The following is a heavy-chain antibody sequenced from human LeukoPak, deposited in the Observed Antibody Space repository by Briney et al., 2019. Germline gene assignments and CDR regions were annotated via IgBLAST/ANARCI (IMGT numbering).Heavy chain of an antibody. J-gene: IGHJ6*03. V-gene: IGHV1-69*13. CDR3: ADSPASNHYYMDV. Sequence: SVNVSCKASVGTFSSYAISWVRQAPGQGLEWMGGIIPILGIGNYIQKFQGRVTITADESTSTAYMELSSLRSEDTAVYYCADSPASNHYYMDVWGKGTTVTVSS. CDR2: IIPILGIG. CDR1: VGTFSSYA. D-gene: IGHD3-22*01.